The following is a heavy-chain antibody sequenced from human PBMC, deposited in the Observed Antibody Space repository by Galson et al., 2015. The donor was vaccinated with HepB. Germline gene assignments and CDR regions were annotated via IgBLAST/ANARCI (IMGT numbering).Heavy chain of an antibody. CDR3: ARDKMVRGVINYYFDY. Sequence: SLRLSCAASGFTFSSYAMHWVRQAPGKGLEWVAVISYDGSNKYYADSVKGRFTISRDNSKNTLYLQMNSLRAEDTAVYYCARDKMVRGVINYYFDYWGQGTLVTVSS. CDR2: ISYDGSNK. J-gene: IGHJ4*02. CDR1: GFTFSSYA. V-gene: IGHV3-30*04. D-gene: IGHD3-10*01.